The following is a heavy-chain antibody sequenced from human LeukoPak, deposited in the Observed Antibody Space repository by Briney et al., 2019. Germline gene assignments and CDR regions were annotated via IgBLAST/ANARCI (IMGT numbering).Heavy chain of an antibody. CDR3: AKGRGSGSYTPLA. CDR2: ISGSGATT. Sequence: GGSLRLSCAASGFSSSSYAMNWVRQAPGKGLEWVSDISGSGATTYYADSVKGRFTISRDNSKDTLYLQMSSLRAEDTAVYYCAKGRGSGSYTPLAWDQGTLVTVSS. J-gene: IGHJ5*02. CDR1: GFSSSSYA. D-gene: IGHD3-10*01. V-gene: IGHV3-23*01.